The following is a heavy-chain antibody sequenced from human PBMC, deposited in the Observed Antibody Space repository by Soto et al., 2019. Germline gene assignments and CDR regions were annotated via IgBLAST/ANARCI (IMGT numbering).Heavy chain of an antibody. J-gene: IGHJ4*02. Sequence: HPGGSLRLSCSASGFIFSSYVMHWVRQAPGKGLEYVSSISINGGNTYYADSVKGRFTISRDNSKNTLYLQMSSLRPEDTAVYYCLTNLIPATLTDHWGQGTMVTVSS. D-gene: IGHD2-2*01. CDR1: GFIFSSYV. CDR2: ISINGGNT. CDR3: LTNLIPATLTDH. V-gene: IGHV3-64D*06.